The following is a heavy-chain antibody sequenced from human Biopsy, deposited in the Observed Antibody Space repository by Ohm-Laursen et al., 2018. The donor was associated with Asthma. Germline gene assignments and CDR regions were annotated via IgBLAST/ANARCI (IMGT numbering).Heavy chain of an antibody. CDR2: VYYSGNT. D-gene: IGHD2-21*02. J-gene: IGHJ4*02. CDR3: ARGVDRVTGLLDHFDS. CDR1: GGSINNFY. Sequence: SDTLSLTCTVSGGSINNFYWSWIRQPPGKGLESIGHVYYSGNTNYNPSLKSRVTISIDASKNQFSLKLTSVTAADTAVYYCARGVDRVTGLLDHFDSWGQGTLVTVSS. V-gene: IGHV4-59*07.